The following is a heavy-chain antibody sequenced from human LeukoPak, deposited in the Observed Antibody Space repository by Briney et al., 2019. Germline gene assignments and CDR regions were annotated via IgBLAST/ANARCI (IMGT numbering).Heavy chain of an antibody. CDR2: IKQDGSEK. D-gene: IGHD3-10*01. CDR3: AKTPHLMTGRGVDFYYLDV. V-gene: IGHV3-7*01. J-gene: IGHJ6*03. CDR1: GFTFSSYC. Sequence: GGSLTLSCAASGFTFSSYCMSWVRQAPGKGLEWVANIKQDGSEKYYVDSVKGRFTISRDNAKNSLYLQMNSLRAEDTAVYYCAKTPHLMTGRGVDFYYLDVWGKGTTVTVSS.